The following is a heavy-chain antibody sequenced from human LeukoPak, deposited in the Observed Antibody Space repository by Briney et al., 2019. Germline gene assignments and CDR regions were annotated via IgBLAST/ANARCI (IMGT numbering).Heavy chain of an antibody. Sequence: GRSLRLSCAASGFTFSSYSMNWVRQAPGKGLEWVSYISSSSSTIYYADSVKGRFTISRDNAKNSLYLQMNSLRAEDTAVYYCARGGGGPHYYYGMDVWGQGTTVTVSS. CDR1: GFTFSSYS. CDR3: ARGGGGPHYYYGMDV. CDR2: ISSSSSTI. V-gene: IGHV3-48*01. J-gene: IGHJ6*02. D-gene: IGHD3-16*01.